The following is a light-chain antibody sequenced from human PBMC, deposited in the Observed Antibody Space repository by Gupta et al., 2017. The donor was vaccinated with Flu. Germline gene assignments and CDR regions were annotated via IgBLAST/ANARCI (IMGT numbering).Light chain of an antibody. V-gene: IGKV1-5*03. J-gene: IGKJ1*01. CDR3: QQYDAYPWT. CDR2: KAS. CDR1: QSISDW. Sequence: GERVTITCRASQSISDWLTWYQQKPGTAPKLLIYKASTLESGVPSRFSGSGSGTEFTLTINNLQPDDFATYFCQQYDAYPWTFGQGTKVEIK.